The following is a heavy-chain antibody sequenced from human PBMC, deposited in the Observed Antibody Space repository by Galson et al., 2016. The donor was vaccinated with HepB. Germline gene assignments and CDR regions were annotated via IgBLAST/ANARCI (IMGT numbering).Heavy chain of an antibody. Sequence: QSGAEVKKPGESLKISCKGSGYTFTTFWIAWVRQMPGKGLEWMGIIYPADSDTRYSPSFQGHVTISVDKSITTAYLQWSSLKASDTAIYYCARHSDSGWDHYQGMDVWGQGTTVTVSS. J-gene: IGHJ6*02. D-gene: IGHD6-19*01. CDR3: ARHSDSGWDHYQGMDV. CDR2: IYPADSDT. CDR1: GYTFTTFW. V-gene: IGHV5-51*01.